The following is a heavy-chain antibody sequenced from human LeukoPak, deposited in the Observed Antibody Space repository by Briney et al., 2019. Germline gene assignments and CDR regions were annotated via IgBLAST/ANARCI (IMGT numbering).Heavy chain of an antibody. CDR2: IYHSGST. CDR3: ARDSGRYYDT. V-gene: IGHV4-30-2*01. D-gene: IGHD3-22*01. Sequence: KPSETLSLTCTVSGGSISSGGYYWSWIRQPPGKGLEWIGYIYHSGSTYYNPSLKSRVTISVDRSKNQFSLKLSSVTTADTAVYYCARDSGRYYDTWGQGTLVTVSS. J-gene: IGHJ4*02. CDR1: GGSISSGGYY.